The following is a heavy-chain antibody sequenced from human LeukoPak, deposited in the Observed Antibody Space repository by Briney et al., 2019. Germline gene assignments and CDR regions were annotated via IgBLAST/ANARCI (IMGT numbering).Heavy chain of an antibody. V-gene: IGHV3-21*01. CDR1: GFTFSSYS. CDR2: ISSSSSCI. Sequence: GGSLRLSCAASGFTFSSYSMNWVRQAPGKGLEWVSSISSSSSCIYYADSVKGRFTISRDNAKNSLYLQMNSLRAEDTAVYYCARPYCSSTSCYTGIGYWGQGTLVTVSS. D-gene: IGHD2-2*02. J-gene: IGHJ4*02. CDR3: ARPYCSSTSCYTGIGY.